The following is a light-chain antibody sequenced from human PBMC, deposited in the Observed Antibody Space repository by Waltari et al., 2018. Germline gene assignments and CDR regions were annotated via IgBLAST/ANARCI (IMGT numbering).Light chain of an antibody. Sequence: DIVMTQSPDSLTVSLGERATINCKSSQSVLYSSNNKNYLAWYQQKPGQPPKLLIYWASTRESGVPDRFSGSGSGTDFTLTISSRQAEDVAVYYCHQYYSAPFTFGPGTKVDIK. CDR3: HQYYSAPFT. CDR2: WAS. CDR1: QSVLYSSNNKNY. V-gene: IGKV4-1*01. J-gene: IGKJ3*01.